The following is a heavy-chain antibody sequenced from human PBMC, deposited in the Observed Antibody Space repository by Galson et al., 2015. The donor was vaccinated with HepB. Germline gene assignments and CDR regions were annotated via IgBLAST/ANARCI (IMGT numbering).Heavy chain of an antibody. CDR1: GFSLSTSGVG. J-gene: IGHJ4*02. Sequence: PALVKPTQTLTLTCSFSGFSLSTSGVGVAWIRQPPGKALEWLALIYWDDDKRYSPSLQRRLTITKDTSKNQVVLTMTNMDPVDTATYYCAHSYYFDSSSQYYTLPRFDFWGQGTLVTVSS. CDR3: AHSYYFDSSSQYYTLPRFDF. V-gene: IGHV2-5*02. D-gene: IGHD3-22*01. CDR2: IYWDDDK.